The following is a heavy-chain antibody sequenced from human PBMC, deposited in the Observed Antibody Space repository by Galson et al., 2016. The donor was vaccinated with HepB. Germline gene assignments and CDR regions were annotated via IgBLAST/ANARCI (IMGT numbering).Heavy chain of an antibody. CDR1: GYSFTTYW. J-gene: IGHJ4*02. D-gene: IGHD6-13*01. CDR3: ARQGEGRGGRAAAAGTDY. V-gene: IGHV5-10-1*01. CDR2: IAPSDSYT. Sequence: QSGAEVKKPGESLRISCKGSGYSFTTYWISWVRQMPGRGLEWVGRIAPSDSYTHYRPSFHGHVTTSVDKSTSTSYLQWRSLKAPDAAMYFCARQGEGRGGRAAAAGTDYWGQGTLVTVSS.